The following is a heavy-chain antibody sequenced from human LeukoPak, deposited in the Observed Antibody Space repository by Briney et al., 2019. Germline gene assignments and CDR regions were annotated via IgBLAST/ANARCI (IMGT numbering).Heavy chain of an antibody. Sequence: GASVKVSCKASGYTFTSYGISWVRQAPGQGLEWMGWISAYNGNTNYAQKLQGRVTMTTDTSTSTVYMELRSLRSDDTAVYYCARDYYDILTGDFDYWGQGTLVTVSS. CDR3: ARDYYDILTGDFDY. CDR2: ISAYNGNT. CDR1: GYTFTSYG. V-gene: IGHV1-18*04. J-gene: IGHJ4*02. D-gene: IGHD3-9*01.